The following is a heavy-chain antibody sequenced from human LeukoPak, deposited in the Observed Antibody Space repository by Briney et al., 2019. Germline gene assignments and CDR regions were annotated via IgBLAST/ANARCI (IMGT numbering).Heavy chain of an antibody. CDR3: ARDLQPYCGGDCPRWFDP. CDR1: VYTFTGYY. V-gene: IGHV1-2*02. Sequence: ASVKVSCKASVYTFTGYYMHWVRQAPGQGLEWMGWINPNSGGTNYAQKFQGRVTMTRDTSISTAYMELSRLRSDDTAVYYCARDLQPYCGGDCPRWFDPWGQGTLVTVSS. D-gene: IGHD2-21*02. CDR2: INPNSGGT. J-gene: IGHJ5*02.